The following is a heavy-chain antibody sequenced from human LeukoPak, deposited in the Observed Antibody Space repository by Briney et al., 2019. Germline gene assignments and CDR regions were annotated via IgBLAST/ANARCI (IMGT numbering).Heavy chain of an antibody. CDR1: GFTFSSYA. J-gene: IGHJ5*02. CDR3: AKLMYDYGDLRNWFDP. D-gene: IGHD4-17*01. CDR2: ISGSGGST. Sequence: GGSLRLSCAASGFTFSSYAMSWVRQAPGKGLEWVSAISGSGGSTYYADSVKGRFTISRDNSKNTLYLQMNSLRAEDTAVYYCAKLMYDYGDLRNWFDPWGQGALVTVSS. V-gene: IGHV3-23*01.